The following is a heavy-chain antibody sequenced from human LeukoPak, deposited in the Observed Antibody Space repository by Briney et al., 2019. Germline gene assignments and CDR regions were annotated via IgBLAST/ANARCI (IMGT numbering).Heavy chain of an antibody. D-gene: IGHD6-13*01. CDR1: GYTFTSYG. CDR2: ISAYNGNT. V-gene: IGHV1-18*01. Sequence: GASVKVSCKASGYTFTSYGISWVRQAPGQGLEWMGWISAYNGNTNYAQKLQGRVTMTTDTSTSTAYMELRSLRSDDTAVYYCARVVSSSWYIDYYYYMDVWGKGTTVTVSS. CDR3: ARVVSSSWYIDYYYYMDV. J-gene: IGHJ6*03.